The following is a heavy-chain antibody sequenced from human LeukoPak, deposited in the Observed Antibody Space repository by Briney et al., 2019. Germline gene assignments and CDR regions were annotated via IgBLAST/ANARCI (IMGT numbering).Heavy chain of an antibody. CDR3: ARANYYGTGRAAFDI. Sequence: GGSLRLSCAASGFTFSSYWMHWVRQAPGKGLVWVSRINSDGSSTSYADSVKGRFTISRDNAKNTLYLQMNSLRAEDTAVYYCARANYYGTGRAAFDIWGQGTMVTVSS. CDR1: GFTFSSYW. CDR2: INSDGSST. V-gene: IGHV3-74*01. J-gene: IGHJ3*02. D-gene: IGHD3-10*01.